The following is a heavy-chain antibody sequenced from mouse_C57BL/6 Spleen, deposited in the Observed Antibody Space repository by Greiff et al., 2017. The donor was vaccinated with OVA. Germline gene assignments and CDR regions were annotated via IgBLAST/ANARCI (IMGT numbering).Heavy chain of an antibody. CDR3: ARNDPLYYGSSYWYFDV. J-gene: IGHJ1*03. CDR2: ISGGGGNT. Sequence: EVKLVESGGGLVKPGGSLKLSCAASGFTFSSYTMSWVRQTPEKRLEWVATISGGGGNTYYPDSVKGRFTISRDNAKNTLYLQMSSLRSEDTALYYCARNDPLYYGSSYWYFDVWGTGTTVTVSS. CDR1: GFTFSSYT. V-gene: IGHV5-9*01. D-gene: IGHD1-1*01.